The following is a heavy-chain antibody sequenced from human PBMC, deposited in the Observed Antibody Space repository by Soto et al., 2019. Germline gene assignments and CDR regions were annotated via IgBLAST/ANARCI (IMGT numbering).Heavy chain of an antibody. D-gene: IGHD6-19*01. CDR3: AKDVSGWYYYGMDV. CDR1: GFTFSSYG. V-gene: IGHV3-30*18. J-gene: IGHJ6*02. CDR2: ISYDGSNK. Sequence: PGGSLRLSCAASGFTFSSYGMHWVRQAPGKGLEWVAVISYDGSNKYYADSVKGRFTISRDNSKNTLYLQMNSLRAEDTAVYYCAKDVSGWYYYGMDVWGQGTTVTVSS.